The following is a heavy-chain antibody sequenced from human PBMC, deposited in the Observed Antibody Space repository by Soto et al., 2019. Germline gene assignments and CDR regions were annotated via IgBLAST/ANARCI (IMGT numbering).Heavy chain of an antibody. CDR3: ASFPTYYYDSSGSTPFDY. CDR1: GFTFTRYS. V-gene: IGHV3-21*06. J-gene: IGHJ4*02. CDR2: ISSTTNYI. D-gene: IGHD3-22*01. Sequence: VGSLRLSCAASGFTFTRYSMNWVRQAPGKGLEWVSSISSTTNYIYYGDSMKGRFTISRDNAKNSLYLEMNSLRDEDTAVYYCASFPTYYYDSSGSTPFDYWGQGTLVTVSS.